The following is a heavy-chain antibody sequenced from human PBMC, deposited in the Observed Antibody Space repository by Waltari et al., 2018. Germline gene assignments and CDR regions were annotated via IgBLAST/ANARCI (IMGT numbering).Heavy chain of an antibody. V-gene: IGHV3-74*01. Sequence: EVQLVEAGGDIVQPGGSLRLSCAASGFRFSDYWQHGIRQVPGKGLVWVSRINSDGSSISYSDSVKGRFTISRDNSKNMLYLQLNSLRAEDTAVYYCARKGGRGYTYGPFYYDSWGQGTLVTVSS. CDR3: ARKGGRGYTYGPFYYDS. CDR1: GFRFSDYW. CDR2: INSDGSSI. D-gene: IGHD5-18*01. J-gene: IGHJ4*02.